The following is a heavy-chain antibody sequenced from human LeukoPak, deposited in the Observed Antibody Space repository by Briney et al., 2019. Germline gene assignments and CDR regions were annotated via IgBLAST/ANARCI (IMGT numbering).Heavy chain of an antibody. CDR2: ISAYNGHT. V-gene: IGHV1-18*01. CDR1: GYTFTSFA. CDR3: ARYRLPDSPINWFAP. Sequence: ASVKVSCKASGYTFTSFAISWVRQAPGQGLEWMGWISAYNGHTNYAQKLQDRVTMTTDASTNTACMELRSLRSDDTAVYCCARYRLPDSPINWFAPWGRGTLVTVS. J-gene: IGHJ5*02. D-gene: IGHD5/OR15-5a*01.